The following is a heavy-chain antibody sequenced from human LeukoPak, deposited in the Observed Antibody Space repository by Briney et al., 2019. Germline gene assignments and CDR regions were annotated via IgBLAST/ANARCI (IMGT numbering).Heavy chain of an antibody. CDR2: ITSTSTI. Sequence: GGSLRLSCAASGFTFSSYRMKWVRQAPVKGLEWVSSITSTSTIYYADSVKGRFTISRDNAKNSLYLQMNSLRDEDTAVYYCARGPYGMDVWGQGTTVTVSS. CDR3: ARGPYGMDV. J-gene: IGHJ6*02. V-gene: IGHV3-48*02. CDR1: GFTFSSYR.